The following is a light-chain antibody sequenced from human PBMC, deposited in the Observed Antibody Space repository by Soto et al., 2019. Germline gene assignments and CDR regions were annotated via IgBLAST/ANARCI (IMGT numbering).Light chain of an antibody. CDR1: QNILTY. CDR2: AAS. V-gene: IGKV1-39*01. J-gene: IGKJ2*01. Sequence: DIQMTQSPSSLSASVGDRVTITCRSSQNILTYLNWYQQRPGEAPRFLIYAASNLQDGVPSRFSGSESGTEFTLTISSLQPEDFATYYCQQSSSVPLTFGQGTKLEMK. CDR3: QQSSSVPLT.